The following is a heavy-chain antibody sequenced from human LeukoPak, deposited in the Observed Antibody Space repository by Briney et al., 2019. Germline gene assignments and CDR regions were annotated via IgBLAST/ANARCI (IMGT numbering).Heavy chain of an antibody. CDR2: INPSGGST. Sequence: ASVKVSCKASGYTFTTYYIHWVRQAPGRGLEWMGRINPSGGSTTYAQKFQGRVTMTRDTSTSTVHMELSSLRSEDTAVYYCARERWIQLWGDAFDIWGQGTKVTVSS. CDR3: ARERWIQLWGDAFDI. J-gene: IGHJ3*02. V-gene: IGHV1-46*01. D-gene: IGHD5-18*01. CDR1: GYTFTTYY.